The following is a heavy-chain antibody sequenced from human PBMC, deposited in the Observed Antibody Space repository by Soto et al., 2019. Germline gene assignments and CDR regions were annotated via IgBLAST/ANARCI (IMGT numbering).Heavy chain of an antibody. V-gene: IGHV1-18*01. CDR1: GYTFTSYG. CDR3: ARDPQPGYSSSWYPPLDY. CDR2: ISAYNGNT. Sequence: ASVKVSCKASGYTFTSYGISWVRQAPGQGLEWMGWISAYNGNTNYAQKLQGRVTMTTDTSTSTAYMELRSLRSDDTAVYYCARDPQPGYSSSWYPPLDYWGKGTLVTVSS. J-gene: IGHJ4*02. D-gene: IGHD6-13*01.